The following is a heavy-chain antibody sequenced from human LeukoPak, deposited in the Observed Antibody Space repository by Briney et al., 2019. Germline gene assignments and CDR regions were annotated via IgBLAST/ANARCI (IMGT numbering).Heavy chain of an antibody. CDR1: GFTVSTNY. Sequence: HPGGSLRLSCAASGFTVSTNYMSGVRQAPGKGLEWVSVIYSDGATYYAASVRGRFTISRDISKNTLYLQMNSLRVEDTAMYYCARDFLDWGTRTGAFDIWGQGTMVTVSS. V-gene: IGHV3-66*01. D-gene: IGHD1-1*01. CDR2: IYSDGAT. J-gene: IGHJ3*02. CDR3: ARDFLDWGTRTGAFDI.